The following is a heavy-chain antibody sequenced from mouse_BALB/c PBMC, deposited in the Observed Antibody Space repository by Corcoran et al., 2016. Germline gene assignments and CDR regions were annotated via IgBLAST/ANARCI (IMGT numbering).Heavy chain of an antibody. J-gene: IGHJ4*01. CDR3: ARGKVRPYYYAMDY. D-gene: IGHD2-14*01. CDR2: IYPGSGNT. Sequence: QIQLQQSGPALVKPGASVKISCKASGYTFTDYYINWVKQKPGQGLEWIGWIYPGSGNTKYNEKFKGKATLTVDTSSSTAYMQLSSLTSEDTAVYFCARGKVRPYYYAMDYWGQGTSVTVSS. V-gene: IGHV1-84*02. CDR1: GYTFTDYY.